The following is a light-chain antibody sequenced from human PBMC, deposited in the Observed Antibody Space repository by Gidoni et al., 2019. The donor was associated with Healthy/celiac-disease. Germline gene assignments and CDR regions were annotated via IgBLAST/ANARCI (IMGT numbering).Light chain of an antibody. CDR3: SSYTSSSTLVV. CDR1: SSDVGGYNY. CDR2: AVS. Sequence: QPALTQPAAVSGSPGQSITISCTGTSSDVGGYNYVSWYQQHPGKAHKLMIYAVSNRPSGVSNRFSGSKSGNTASLTISGLQAEDEADYYCSSYTSSSTLVVFGGGTKLTVL. V-gene: IGLV2-14*01. J-gene: IGLJ2*01.